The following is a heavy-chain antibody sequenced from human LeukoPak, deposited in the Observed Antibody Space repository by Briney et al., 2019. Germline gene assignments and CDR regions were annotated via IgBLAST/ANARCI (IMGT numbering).Heavy chain of an antibody. J-gene: IGHJ4*02. CDR2: VNPNSGNT. CDR3: AKGLASGFDY. V-gene: IGHV1-8*01. D-gene: IGHD6-19*01. Sequence: ASVKVSCKASGYTFTSYDINWVRQATGQGLEWVRWVNPNSGNTGNAQKFQGRVTMTRNTSINTAYMELSSLTSEDTALYYCAKGLASGFDYWGQGTLVTVSS. CDR1: GYTFTSYD.